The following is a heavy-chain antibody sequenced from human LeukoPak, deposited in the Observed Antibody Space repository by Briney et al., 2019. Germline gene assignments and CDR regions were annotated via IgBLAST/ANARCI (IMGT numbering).Heavy chain of an antibody. V-gene: IGHV1-8*01. CDR2: MNPNSGNT. CDR3: ARGSRGCSSTSCYRVNYYYYYMDA. Sequence: GASVKVSCKASGYTFTSYDINWVRQATGQGLEWMGWMNPNSGNTGYAQKFQGRVTMTRNTSISTAYMELSSLRSEDTAVYYCARGSRGCSSTSCYRVNYYYYYMDAWGKGTTVTVSS. D-gene: IGHD2-2*02. J-gene: IGHJ6*03. CDR1: GYTFTSYD.